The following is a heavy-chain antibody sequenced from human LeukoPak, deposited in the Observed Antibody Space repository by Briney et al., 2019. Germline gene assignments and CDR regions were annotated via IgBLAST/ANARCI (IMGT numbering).Heavy chain of an antibody. D-gene: IGHD2-2*01. CDR2: INHSGST. CDR3: ARGYCSSTSCYFWGYYYGMDV. Sequence: PSETLSLTCAVYGGSFSGYYWSWIRQPPGKGLEWIGEINHSGSTNYNPSLKSRVTISVDTSKNQFSLKLSSVTAADTAVYYCARGYCSSTSCYFWGYYYGMDVWGQGTTVTDSS. J-gene: IGHJ6*02. V-gene: IGHV4-34*01. CDR1: GGSFSGYY.